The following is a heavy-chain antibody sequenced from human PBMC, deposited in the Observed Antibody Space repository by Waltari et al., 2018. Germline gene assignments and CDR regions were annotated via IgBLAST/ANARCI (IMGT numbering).Heavy chain of an antibody. CDR3: ARQGGYYFDY. CDR1: GGSFSGYY. CDR2: INHSGTT. J-gene: IGHJ4*02. V-gene: IGHV4-34*01. Sequence: QVQLQQWGAGLLKPSETLSLTCAVYGGSFSGYYWSWIRQPPGKGLEWLGEINHSGTTNYNPSLKLRVTISVDPSKNQFSLKLSSVTAADTAVYYCARQGGYYFDYWGQGTLVTVSS.